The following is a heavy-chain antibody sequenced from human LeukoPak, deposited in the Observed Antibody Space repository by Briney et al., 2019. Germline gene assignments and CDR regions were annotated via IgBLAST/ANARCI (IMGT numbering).Heavy chain of an antibody. V-gene: IGHV1-18*01. D-gene: IGHD6-19*01. CDR3: ARDLSGIAVAGTYYYYYGMDV. CDR2: ISAYNGNT. CDR1: GYTFTSYG. J-gene: IGHJ6*02. Sequence: ASVKVSCKASGYTFTSYGIRWVRQAPGQGLEWMGWISAYNGNTNYAQKLQGRVTMTTDTSTSTAYMELRSLRSDDTAVYYCARDLSGIAVAGTYYYYYGMDVWGQGTTVTVSS.